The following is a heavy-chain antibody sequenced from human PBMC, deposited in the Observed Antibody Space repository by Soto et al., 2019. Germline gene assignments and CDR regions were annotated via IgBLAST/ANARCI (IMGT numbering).Heavy chain of an antibody. CDR1: GGTFSSYA. CDR3: ARDRDSSSPYYSYGMDV. D-gene: IGHD6-13*01. Sequence: QVQLVQSGAEVKKPGSSVKVSCKASGGTFSSYAISWVRQAPGQGLEWMGGIIPIFGTANYAQKFPGRVTITADESTSTAYLELSSLRSEDTAVYDYARDRDSSSPYYSYGMDVWGQGTTVTVSS. J-gene: IGHJ6*02. CDR2: IIPIFGTA. V-gene: IGHV1-69*01.